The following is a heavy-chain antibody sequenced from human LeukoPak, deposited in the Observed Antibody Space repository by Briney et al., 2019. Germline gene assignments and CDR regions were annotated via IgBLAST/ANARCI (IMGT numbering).Heavy chain of an antibody. V-gene: IGHV3-23*01. CDR3: AKTPLDYDFWSGSNYYYGMDV. J-gene: IGHJ6*02. Sequence: GGSLRLSCAASGVTLSTYAMSWARQAPGKGLEWVSGISSSGGSTYYADSVKGRFTISRDNSKNTLYLQMNSLRAEDTAVYYCAKTPLDYDFWSGSNYYYGMDVWGQGTTVTVSS. CDR2: ISSSGGST. D-gene: IGHD3-3*01. CDR1: GVTLSTYA.